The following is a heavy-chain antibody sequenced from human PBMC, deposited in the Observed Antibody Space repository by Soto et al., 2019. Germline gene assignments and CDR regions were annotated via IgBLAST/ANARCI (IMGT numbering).Heavy chain of an antibody. CDR2: INPNSGGT. D-gene: IGHD2-15*01. J-gene: IGHJ5*02. V-gene: IGHV1-2*04. CDR1: GYTFTGYY. Sequence: ASVKVSCKASGYTFTGYYMHWVRQAPGQGLEWMGWINPNSGGTNYAQKFQGWVTMTRDTSISTAYMELSRLRSDDTAVYYCARESPYCSGGSCYSSGYWFDPWGQGTLVTVSS. CDR3: ARESPYCSGGSCYSSGYWFDP.